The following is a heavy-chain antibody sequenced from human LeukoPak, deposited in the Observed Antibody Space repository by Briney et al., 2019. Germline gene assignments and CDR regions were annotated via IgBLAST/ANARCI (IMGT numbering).Heavy chain of an antibody. CDR1: GYTFTGYY. V-gene: IGHV1-2*02. CDR3: ARQRTKSIDY. Sequence: ASVKVSCKASGYTFTGYYMNWVRQAPGLGLEWMGWINPNGGGTNYAQKFQGRVTMTKATSITTAYMELSRLRSDDTAVYYCARQRTKSIDYWGQGTLVTVSS. CDR2: INPNGGGT. J-gene: IGHJ4*02.